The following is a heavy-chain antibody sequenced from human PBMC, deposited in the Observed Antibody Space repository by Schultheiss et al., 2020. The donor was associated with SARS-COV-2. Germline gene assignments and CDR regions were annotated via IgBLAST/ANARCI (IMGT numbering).Heavy chain of an antibody. Sequence: GGSLRLSCAASGFTFSSFAMSWVRQAPGKGLEWVSTISASGGDTYYADSVKGRFTISRDNAKNTLYLQMNSLRAEDTAVYYCTNSHYDSNGYYYYWGQGTLVTVSS. CDR3: TNSHYDSNGYYYY. V-gene: IGHV3-23*01. D-gene: IGHD3-22*01. CDR2: ISASGGDT. J-gene: IGHJ4*02. CDR1: GFTFSSFA.